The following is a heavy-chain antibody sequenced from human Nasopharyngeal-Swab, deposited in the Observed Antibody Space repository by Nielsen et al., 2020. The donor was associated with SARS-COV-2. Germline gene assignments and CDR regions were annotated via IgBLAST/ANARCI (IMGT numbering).Heavy chain of an antibody. V-gene: IGHV4-59*01. Sequence: SETLSPTCTVSGGSISSYYWSWIRQPPGKGLEWIGYIYYSGSTNYNPSLKSRVTISVDTSKNQFSLKLSSVTAADTAVYYCASLGDYAFDYWGQGTLVTVSS. CDR2: IYYSGST. J-gene: IGHJ4*02. CDR3: ASLGDYAFDY. D-gene: IGHD4-17*01. CDR1: GGSISSYY.